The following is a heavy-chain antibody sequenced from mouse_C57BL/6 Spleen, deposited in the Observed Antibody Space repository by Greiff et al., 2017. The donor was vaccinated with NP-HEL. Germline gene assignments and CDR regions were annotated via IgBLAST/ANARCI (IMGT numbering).Heavy chain of an antibody. CDR2: IYPGGGYT. CDR3: ARNYGSSYLCWDFDV. D-gene: IGHD1-1*01. CDR1: GYTFTNYW. Sequence: VQLQQSGAELVRPGTSVKMSCKASGYTFTNYWIGWAKQRPGHGLEWIGDIYPGGGYTNYNEKFKGKATLTADKSSSTAYMQFSSLTSEDSAIYYCARNYGSSYLCWDFDVWGTGTTVTVSS. J-gene: IGHJ1*03. V-gene: IGHV1-63*01.